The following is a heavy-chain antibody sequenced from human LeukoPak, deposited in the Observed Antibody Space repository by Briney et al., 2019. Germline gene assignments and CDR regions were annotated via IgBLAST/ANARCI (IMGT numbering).Heavy chain of an antibody. V-gene: IGHV1-69-2*01. CDR2: VDPEDGET. D-gene: IGHD1-26*01. Sequence: ASVKVSCKVSGYTFTDYYMHWVQQAPGKGLEWMGLVDPEDGETIYAEKFQGRVTMTRDTSTSTVYMELSSLRSEDTAVYYCARGSELLDYWGQGTLVTVSS. CDR1: GYTFTDYY. J-gene: IGHJ4*02. CDR3: ARGSELLDY.